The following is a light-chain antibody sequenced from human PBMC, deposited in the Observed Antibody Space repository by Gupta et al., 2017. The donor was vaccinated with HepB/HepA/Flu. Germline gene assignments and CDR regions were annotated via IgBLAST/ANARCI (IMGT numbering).Light chain of an antibody. CDR2: TAS. J-gene: IGKJ1*01. CDR3: QQSYSTPRT. CDR1: QSIKSN. Sequence: DIKLTQSPSSLSADVGDRVTITCRASQSIKSNLNWYQQKPGKAPNLLIYTASSLQSGVPSRFSGSGSGTDFTLTSSSLQPEDFATYYCQQSYSTPRTFGQGTKVEIK. V-gene: IGKV1-39*01.